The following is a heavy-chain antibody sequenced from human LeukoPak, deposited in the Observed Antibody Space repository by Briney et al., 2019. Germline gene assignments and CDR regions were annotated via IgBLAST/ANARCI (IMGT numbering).Heavy chain of an antibody. D-gene: IGHD3-22*01. J-gene: IGHJ4*02. V-gene: IGHV4-39*07. CDR1: GGFISGSTYY. Sequence: SETLSLTCVVSGGFISGSTYYWGWIRQPPGKGLEWIGSIYYSGSTYYNPSLKSRVTISVDTSKNQFSLILSSVTAADTAVYYCARVTGYMIEDYFDYWGQGTLVTVSS. CDR3: ARVTGYMIEDYFDY. CDR2: IYYSGST.